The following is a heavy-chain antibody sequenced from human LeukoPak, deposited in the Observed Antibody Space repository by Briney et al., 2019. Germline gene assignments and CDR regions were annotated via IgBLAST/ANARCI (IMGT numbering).Heavy chain of an antibody. V-gene: IGHV3-21*01. Sequence: GGSLRLSCAASGFSFSSYSMNWVRQAPGKGLEWVSSISSSSSYIYYADSVKGRFTISRDNAKNSLYLQMNSLRAEDTAVYYCARDYCSGGSCYFDYWGQGTLVTVSS. J-gene: IGHJ4*02. CDR3: ARDYCSGGSCYFDY. D-gene: IGHD2-15*01. CDR1: GFSFSSYS. CDR2: ISSSSSYI.